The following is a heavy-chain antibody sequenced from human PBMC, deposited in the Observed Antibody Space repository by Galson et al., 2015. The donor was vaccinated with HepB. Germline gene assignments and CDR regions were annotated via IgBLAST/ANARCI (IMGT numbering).Heavy chain of an antibody. CDR1: GFTFSNYG. V-gene: IGHV3-30*02. Sequence: SLRLSCATSGFTFSNYGMHWVRQAPGKGLEWVASIRYDGNNEKYVDSVKGRFTISRDNSKNTLFLQMNSLRAEDTAVYYCTKDESSGWYLFLDYWGQGTLVTVSS. D-gene: IGHD6-19*01. CDR3: TKDESSGWYLFLDY. CDR2: IRYDGNNE. J-gene: IGHJ4*02.